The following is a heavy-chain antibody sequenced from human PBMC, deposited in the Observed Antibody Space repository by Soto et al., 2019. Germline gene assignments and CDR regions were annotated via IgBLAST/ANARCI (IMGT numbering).Heavy chain of an antibody. CDR1: GFTFSSYA. Sequence: PGGSLRLSCAASGFTFSSYAMHWVRQAPGKGLEWVAVISYDGSNKYYADSVKGRFTISRDNSKNTLYLQMNSLRAEDTAVYYCARESFMVRGVIDLILGYWGQGTLVTVSS. CDR3: ARESFMVRGVIDLILGY. J-gene: IGHJ4*02. V-gene: IGHV3-30-3*01. D-gene: IGHD3-10*01. CDR2: ISYDGSNK.